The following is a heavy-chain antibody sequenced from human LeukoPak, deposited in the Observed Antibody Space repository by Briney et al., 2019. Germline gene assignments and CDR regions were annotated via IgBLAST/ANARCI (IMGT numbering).Heavy chain of an antibody. CDR3: SRDPRPCDY. V-gene: IGHV3-11*04. CDR1: GFTFSDYY. CDR2: ISGSGSVI. Sequence: KSGGSLRLSCAASGFTFSDYYMSWIRQAPGKGLESVAYISGSGSVIVYADSVKGRFTISRDNAQNSLYLQMNSLRDEDTAVYYCSRDPRPCDYWGQGTLVTVSS. J-gene: IGHJ4*02.